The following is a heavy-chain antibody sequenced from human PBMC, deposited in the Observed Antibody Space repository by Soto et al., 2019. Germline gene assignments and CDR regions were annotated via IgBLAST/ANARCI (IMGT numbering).Heavy chain of an antibody. Sequence: QVLLVQSGAEVKKPGSSVKVSCKASGGTFSSYGISWMRQAPGRGLEWMGGIIPLFGTTNYAQKFRGRVTVTADESTSTVYMELRSLRFEDTAVYYCASTKYDSSAYYYWYLGLWGRGTLVTVSS. CDR2: IIPLFGTT. D-gene: IGHD3-22*01. CDR1: GGTFSSYG. J-gene: IGHJ2*01. V-gene: IGHV1-69*01. CDR3: ASTKYDSSAYYYWYLGL.